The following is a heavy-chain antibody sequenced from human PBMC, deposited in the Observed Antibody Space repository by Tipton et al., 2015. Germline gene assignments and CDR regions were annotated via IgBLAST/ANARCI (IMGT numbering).Heavy chain of an antibody. V-gene: IGHV4-38-2*01. CDR3: ACQDYDSLTRDYQTVDY. CDR1: AYSISSDYY. D-gene: IGHD3-9*01. J-gene: IGHJ4*02. Sequence: LRLSCAVSAYSISSDYYWGWIRQPPGKGLEWIGSISHSGNTYYNPSLKSRVTMSRDTSKNQFSLKLTSVTAADTAVYYCACQDYDSLTRDYQTVDYWGQGTVVTVSS. CDR2: ISHSGNT.